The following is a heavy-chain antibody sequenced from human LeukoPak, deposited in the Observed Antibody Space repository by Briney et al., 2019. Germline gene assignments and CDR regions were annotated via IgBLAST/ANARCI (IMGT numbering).Heavy chain of an antibody. J-gene: IGHJ6*04. V-gene: IGHV3-48*04. CDR1: GFTFSSYS. Sequence: GGSLRLPCAASGFTFSSYSMNWVRQAPGKGLEWVSYISSSGSTIYYADSVKGRFTISRDNAKNSLYLQMNSLRAEDTAVYYCATPKGGGGSGSYQLDVWGKGTTVTISS. D-gene: IGHD3-10*01. CDR3: ATPKGGGGSGSYQLDV. CDR2: ISSSGSTI.